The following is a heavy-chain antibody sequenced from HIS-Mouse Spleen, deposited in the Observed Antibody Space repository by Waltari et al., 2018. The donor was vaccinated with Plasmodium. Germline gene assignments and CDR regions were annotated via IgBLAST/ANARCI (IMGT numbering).Heavy chain of an antibody. J-gene: IGHJ4*02. V-gene: IGHV2-70*15. CDR2: IDWDDDK. D-gene: IGHD6-6*01. CDR3: ARHKKRGQLVRGYFDY. Sequence: QVTLRESGPALVKPTQTLTLTCTFSGFSLSTSGMCVSWIRQPPGKALEWLARIDWDDDKYYSTSLKTRLTISTDTSKNQVVLTMTNMDPVDTATYYCARHKKRGQLVRGYFDYWGQGTLVTVSS. CDR1: GFSLSTSGMC.